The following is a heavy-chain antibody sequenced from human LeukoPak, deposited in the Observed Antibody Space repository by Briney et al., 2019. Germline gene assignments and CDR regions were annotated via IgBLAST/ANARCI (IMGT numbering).Heavy chain of an antibody. CDR2: IKSKTDGGTT. D-gene: IGHD2-2*02. V-gene: IGHV3-15*01. CDR3: AIVSDCSGTTCYTAYSYYYYMDV. CDR1: GFNFYAFW. J-gene: IGHJ6*03. Sequence: PGGSLRLSCAASGFNFYAFWMSWVRQTPGKGVEWVGLIKSKTDGGTTDYSAPVKGRFTISRDDSQNTLFLQMDSLTTEDTATYYCAIVSDCSGTTCYTAYSYYYYMDVWGRGTTVTVSS.